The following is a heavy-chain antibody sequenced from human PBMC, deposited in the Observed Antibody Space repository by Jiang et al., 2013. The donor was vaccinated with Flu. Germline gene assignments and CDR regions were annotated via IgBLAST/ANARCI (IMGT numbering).Heavy chain of an antibody. Sequence: LLKPSETLSLTCTVSGGSLSNYYWNWIRQSPGAGTGVDWDISLLVGVPPTTPPSTIESPYRWTCPKNQFSLKLTSVTAADTAVYYCARRQPRGNRDYYMDVWGNGTTVTVSS. J-gene: IGHJ6*03. V-gene: IGHV4-4*08. CDR3: ARRQPRGNRDYYMDV. CDR2: SLLVGVP. CDR1: GGSLSNYY. D-gene: IGHD5-18*01.